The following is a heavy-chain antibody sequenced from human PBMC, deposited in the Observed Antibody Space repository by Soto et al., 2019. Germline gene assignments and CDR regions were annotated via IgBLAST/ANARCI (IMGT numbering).Heavy chain of an antibody. Sequence: ASVKVSCKASGYIFTKYYMHWVRQAPGQGLEWMAIINPLPTSGSTNYAQKFQGRVTVTRDTPTSTVYLELSSLRSDDTAVYYCARDLAAAAYWGQGTLVTVSS. J-gene: IGHJ4*02. CDR1: GYIFTKYY. D-gene: IGHD6-13*01. CDR2: INPLPTSGST. CDR3: ARDLAAAAY. V-gene: IGHV1-46*01.